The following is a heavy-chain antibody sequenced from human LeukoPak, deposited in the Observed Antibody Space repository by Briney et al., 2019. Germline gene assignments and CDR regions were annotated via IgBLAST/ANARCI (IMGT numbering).Heavy chain of an antibody. D-gene: IGHD4-17*01. V-gene: IGHV4-34*01. CDR1: SESFSGYF. CDR3: ARDLGESAEYFQH. Sequence: SETLSLTCAIYSESFSGYFWSWIRQPPGKGLEWIGEINYSGSTNYNPSLKSRVTISVDTSKNQFSLKLSSVTAADTAVYYCARDLGESAEYFQHWGQGTLVTVSS. J-gene: IGHJ1*01. CDR2: INYSGST.